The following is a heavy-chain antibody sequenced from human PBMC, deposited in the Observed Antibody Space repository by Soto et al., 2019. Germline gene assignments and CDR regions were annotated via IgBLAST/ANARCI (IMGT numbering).Heavy chain of an antibody. J-gene: IGHJ4*02. V-gene: IGHV1-8*01. CDR1: GYTFTSYD. CDR3: ARGPSPWTYYGSGSYYKPHPQFDY. Sequence: ASVMVSCKASGYTFTSYDINWVRQAAGQGLEWMGWMNPNSGNTGYAQKFQGRVTMTRNTSISTAYMELSSLRSEDTAVYYCARGPSPWTYYGSGSYYKPHPQFDYWGQGTLVTSPQ. D-gene: IGHD3-10*01. CDR2: MNPNSGNT.